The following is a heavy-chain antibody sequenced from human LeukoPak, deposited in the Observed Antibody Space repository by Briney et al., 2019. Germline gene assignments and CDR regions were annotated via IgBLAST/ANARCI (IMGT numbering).Heavy chain of an antibody. CDR3: ARATVVTFFDY. V-gene: IGHV3-21*01. CDR2: ISSSSSYI. D-gene: IGHD4-23*01. Sequence: PGGSLRLSCAASGFTFSSYSMHWVRQVPGKGLEWVSSISSSSSYIYYADSVKGRFTISRDNAKNSLYLQMNSLRAEDTAVYYCARATVVTFFDYWGQGTLVTVSS. CDR1: GFTFSSYS. J-gene: IGHJ4*02.